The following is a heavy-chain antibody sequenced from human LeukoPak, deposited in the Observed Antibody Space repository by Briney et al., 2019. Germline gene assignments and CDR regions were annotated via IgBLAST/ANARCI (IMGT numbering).Heavy chain of an antibody. CDR2: IYSTGSA. V-gene: IGHV4-4*07. CDR3: ARYSKDAFDI. D-gene: IGHD2-21*01. Sequence: SETLSLTCTVSGGSISDYYCSWIRHPAGKGLEWIGRIYSTGSASYNPSLKSRVTLSVDTSKNQFSLRLSSVTAADTAVYYCARYSKDAFDIWGPGTMVTVSS. J-gene: IGHJ3*02. CDR1: GGSISDYY.